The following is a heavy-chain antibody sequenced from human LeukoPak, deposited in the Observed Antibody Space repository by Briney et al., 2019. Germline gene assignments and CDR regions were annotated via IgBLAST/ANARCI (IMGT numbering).Heavy chain of an antibody. V-gene: IGHV3-23*01. CDR3: AKVLAYSSSLDAFDI. J-gene: IGHJ3*02. CDR1: GSTFSSYA. D-gene: IGHD6-13*01. CDR2: ISGSGGST. Sequence: GGSLRLSCAASGSTFSSYAMSWVRQAPGKGLEWVSAISGSGGSTYCADSVKGRFTISRDNSKNTLYLQMNSLRAEDTAVYYCAKVLAYSSSLDAFDIWSQGTMVTVSS.